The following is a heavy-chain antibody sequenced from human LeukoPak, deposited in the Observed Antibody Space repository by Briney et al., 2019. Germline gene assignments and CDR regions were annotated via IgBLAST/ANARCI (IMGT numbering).Heavy chain of an antibody. CDR2: IIPSLDVA. V-gene: IGHV1-69*04. D-gene: IGHD2-15*01. Sequence: SVKVSCKASGDTFIPYTFSWVRPAPGQGLEWIGRIIPSLDVANYARKFQGRVTLSVDRDTATTYMEVTSLRSEDTAIYYCARDHCSPGTCLGGHWGQGTLVTVSS. J-gene: IGHJ4*02. CDR1: GDTFIPYT. CDR3: ARDHCSPGTCLGGH.